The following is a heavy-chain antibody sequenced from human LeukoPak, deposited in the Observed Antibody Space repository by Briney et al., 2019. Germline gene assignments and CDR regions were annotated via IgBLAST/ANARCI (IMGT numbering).Heavy chain of an antibody. V-gene: IGHV4-30-4*01. D-gene: IGHD3-10*01. CDR2: IHYSGST. Sequence: SQTLSLTCTVSGGSISSGSYYWGWIRQPPGKGLEWTGCIHYSGSTYYNPSLKSRVTIPVDTSKNQFSLKLTSVTAADTAVYYCASGPHSSYGSGTPYTWYGMDVWGQGTTVTVSS. CDR3: ASGPHSSYGSGTPYTWYGMDV. CDR1: GGSISSGSYY. J-gene: IGHJ6*02.